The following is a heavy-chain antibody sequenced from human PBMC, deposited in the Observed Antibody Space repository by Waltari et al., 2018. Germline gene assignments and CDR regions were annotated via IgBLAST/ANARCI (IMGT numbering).Heavy chain of an antibody. CDR1: GFCFASKA. CDR3: AKPFYNWDDPLDS. D-gene: IGHD1-20*01. J-gene: IGHJ4*02. Sequence: EVQLLESGGDFVQPGGSLRLSCPLSGFCFASKAINWVRQAPGTGLEWVAAISVSDDTYYALSVDGRFTISRDTSRNTVYLHMNSLRAEDTAVYYCAKPFYNWDDPLDSWGQGTLVTVSS. V-gene: IGHV3-23*01. CDR2: ISVSDDT.